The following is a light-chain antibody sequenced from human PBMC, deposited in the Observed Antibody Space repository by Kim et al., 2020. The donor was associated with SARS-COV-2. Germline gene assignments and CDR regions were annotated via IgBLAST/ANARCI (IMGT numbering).Light chain of an antibody. CDR1: QSVSSSY. CDR3: QQYGTSPLT. Sequence: EIVLTQSPATLSLSPGERAALSCRASQSVSSSYLAWYQQKPGQAPRLLIYGASSRATGIPDRFSGSVSGTDFTLTITRLEPDDFAVYYCQQYGTSPLTFGGGTKVDIK. V-gene: IGKV3-20*01. CDR2: GAS. J-gene: IGKJ4*01.